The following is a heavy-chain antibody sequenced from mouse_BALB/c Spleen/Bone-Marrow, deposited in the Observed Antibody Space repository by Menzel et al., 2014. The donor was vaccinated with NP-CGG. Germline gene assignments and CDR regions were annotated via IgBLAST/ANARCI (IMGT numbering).Heavy chain of an antibody. CDR2: INPSNGHT. Sequence: LVESAAELARPGASVKMSCKASGYTFTNYAMHWVKQRPGQGLEWIGYINPSNGHTEYNQKFRGKTTLTADKSSNQVYIQMTGLTAEDSCVFYCARGDGYYGFVYWGQGTLVTVSA. CDR3: ARGDGYYGFVY. CDR1: GYTFTNYA. V-gene: IGHV1-4*02. J-gene: IGHJ3*01. D-gene: IGHD2-3*01.